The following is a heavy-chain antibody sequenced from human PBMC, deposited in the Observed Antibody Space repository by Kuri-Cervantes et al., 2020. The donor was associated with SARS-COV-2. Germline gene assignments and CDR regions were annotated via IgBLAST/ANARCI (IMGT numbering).Heavy chain of an antibody. CDR2: VSYDGSDN. D-gene: IGHD2-8*01. J-gene: IGHJ5*02. CDR3: ARDMGAIVLVRRDWFDP. CDR1: GFTFSGYA. Sequence: LSLTCATSGFTFSGYAMHWVRQAPGKGPEWVAVVSYDGSDNDYADSVKGRFTISRDNSKNTLYLQMNSLRVEDTAVYYFARDMGAIVLVRRDWFDPWGPGTLVTVSS. V-gene: IGHV3-30*04.